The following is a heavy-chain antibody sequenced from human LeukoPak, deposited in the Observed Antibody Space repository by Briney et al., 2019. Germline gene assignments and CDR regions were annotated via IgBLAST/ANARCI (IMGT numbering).Heavy chain of an antibody. CDR2: VYPRDGST. J-gene: IGHJ4*02. V-gene: IGHV1-46*01. CDR3: ARDQEGFDY. Sequence: ASVKVSCKASGYTFTSNYMHWVRQAPGQGLEWMGMVYPRDGSTSYAQKFQGRVTVTRDTSTSTVHMELSGLRSEDTAVYYCARDQEGFDYWGQGTLVTVSS. CDR1: GYTFTSNY.